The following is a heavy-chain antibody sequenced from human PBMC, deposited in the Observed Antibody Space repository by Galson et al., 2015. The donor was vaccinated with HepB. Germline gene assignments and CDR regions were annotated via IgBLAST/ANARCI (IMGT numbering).Heavy chain of an antibody. CDR2: LSDDGSDK. CDR1: GFTFSIYG. CDR3: ARGMTLVRGIIRDAFDI. V-gene: IGHV3-30*03. Sequence: SLRLSCAASGFTFSIYGMHWVRQAPGKGLEWVAVLSDDGSDKHYADSVKGRFTISRDNSKNTLYLQMNSLRADDTAVYYCARGMTLVRGIIRDAFDIWGQGTLVTVSS. J-gene: IGHJ3*02. D-gene: IGHD3-10*01.